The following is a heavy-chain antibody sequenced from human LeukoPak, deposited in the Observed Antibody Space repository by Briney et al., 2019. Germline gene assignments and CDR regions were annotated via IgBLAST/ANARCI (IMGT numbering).Heavy chain of an antibody. V-gene: IGHV1-18*01. CDR1: GYTFTSYG. Sequence: ASVKVSCXASGYTFTSYGISWVRQAPGQGLEWMGWISAYNGNTNYAQKLQGRVTMTTDTSTSTAYMELRSLRSDDTAVYYCARLMITFGGVIVQNWFDPWGQGTLVTVSS. J-gene: IGHJ5*02. CDR3: ARLMITFGGVIVQNWFDP. D-gene: IGHD3-16*02. CDR2: ISAYNGNT.